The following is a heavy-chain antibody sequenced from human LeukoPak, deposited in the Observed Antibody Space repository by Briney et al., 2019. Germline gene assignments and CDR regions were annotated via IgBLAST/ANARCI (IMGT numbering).Heavy chain of an antibody. CDR1: GFTFSSYA. D-gene: IGHD1-26*01. J-gene: IGHJ4*02. Sequence: GGSLRLSCAASGFTFSSYAMSWVRQAPGKGLEWVSAISGSGGSTYYADSVKGRLTISRDNSKNTLYLQMNSPRAEDTAVYYCAKDQWELLGYFDYWGQGTLVTVSS. CDR3: AKDQWELLGYFDY. CDR2: ISGSGGST. V-gene: IGHV3-23*01.